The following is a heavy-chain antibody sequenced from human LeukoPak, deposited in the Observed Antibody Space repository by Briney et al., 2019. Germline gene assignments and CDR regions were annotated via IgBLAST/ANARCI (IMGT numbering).Heavy chain of an antibody. Sequence: GGSLRLSCAAAGFTLSVYGMHWVRHPPAKGPEWVALISYDGSNIKYADSVNGRFIISRDNSQNTLYLQMSSLRSEDTAVYYCAKDHMSGWYIWFDPWGEGTLVTVSS. CDR3: AKDHMSGWYIWFDP. J-gene: IGHJ5*02. D-gene: IGHD6-19*01. V-gene: IGHV3-30*18. CDR2: ISYDGSNI. CDR1: GFTLSVYG.